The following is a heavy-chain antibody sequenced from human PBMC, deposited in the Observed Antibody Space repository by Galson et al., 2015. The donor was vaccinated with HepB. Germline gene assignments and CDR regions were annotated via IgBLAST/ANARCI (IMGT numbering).Heavy chain of an antibody. D-gene: IGHD3-3*01. Sequence: SVKVSCKASGYTFTNYYIHWVRQAPGQGLEWMGILNPSRDSANYAQKFQGRVTLSRDTPTNTVYMELNSLRTDDTAVYYCARDLGRSFDLYSYYGMDVWGQGTTVTISS. CDR3: ARDLGRSFDLYSYYGMDV. V-gene: IGHV1-46*01. CDR2: LNPSRDSA. CDR1: GYTFTNYY. J-gene: IGHJ6*02.